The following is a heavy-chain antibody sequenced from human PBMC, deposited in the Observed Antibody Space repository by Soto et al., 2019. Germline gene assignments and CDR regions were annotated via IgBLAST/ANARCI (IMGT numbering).Heavy chain of an antibody. CDR2: IYYNGST. CDR1: GGSISSYY. J-gene: IGHJ4*02. CDR3: ARAKTGTNSDKYYFDY. V-gene: IGHV4-59*01. Sequence: SETLSLTCTVSGGSISSYYWSWIRQPPGKGLEWIGYIYYNGSTNYNPSLKSRVTISVDTSKNQFSLKLSSVTAADTAVYYCARAKTGTNSDKYYFDYWGQGTLVTVSS. D-gene: IGHD1-7*01.